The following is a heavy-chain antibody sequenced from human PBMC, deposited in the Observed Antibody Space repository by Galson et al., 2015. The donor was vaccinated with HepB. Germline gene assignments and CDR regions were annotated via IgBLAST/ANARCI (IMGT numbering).Heavy chain of an antibody. CDR3: ARHKGCSSTSCYKAVEGDDAFDI. D-gene: IGHD2-2*02. V-gene: IGHV3-30*03. CDR2: ISYDGSSN. Sequence: SLRLSCAASGFTFTNYAMHWVRQAPGKGLEWVAVISYDGSSNYYADSVRGRFTISRDNSKNTLYLQMNSLKASDTAMYYCARHKGCSSTSCYKAVEGDDAFDIWGQGTMVTVSS. CDR1: GFTFTNYA. J-gene: IGHJ3*02.